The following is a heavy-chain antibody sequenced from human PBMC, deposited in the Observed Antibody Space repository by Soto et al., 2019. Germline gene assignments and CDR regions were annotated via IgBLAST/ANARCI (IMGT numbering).Heavy chain of an antibody. Sequence: ASVKVSCKASEGTFSSYAISWVRQAPGQGLEWMGGIIPIFGTANYAQKFQGRVTITADESTSTAYMELSSLRSEDTAVYYCARVAPGGDYYDSSGPRWFDPWGQGTLVTVSS. D-gene: IGHD3-22*01. CDR2: IIPIFGTA. CDR3: ARVAPGGDYYDSSGPRWFDP. CDR1: EGTFSSYA. V-gene: IGHV1-69*13. J-gene: IGHJ5*02.